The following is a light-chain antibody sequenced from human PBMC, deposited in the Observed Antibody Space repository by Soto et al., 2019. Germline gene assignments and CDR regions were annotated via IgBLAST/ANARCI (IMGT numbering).Light chain of an antibody. V-gene: IGKV1-39*01. CDR3: QQSYSTPPT. CDR1: QSISTY. Sequence: DIQLTQSPSFLSASLGDRVTITCRASQSISTYLNWYQQKPGKAPELMIFAASSLQSGVPSRFSGSGSGTDFTLTISSLQPEDFATYYCQQSYSTPPTFGGGTKVDIK. CDR2: AAS. J-gene: IGKJ4*01.